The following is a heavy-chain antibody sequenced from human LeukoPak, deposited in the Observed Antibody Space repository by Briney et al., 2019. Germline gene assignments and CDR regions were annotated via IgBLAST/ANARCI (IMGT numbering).Heavy chain of an antibody. Sequence: PSETLSLTCAVSGGSISSGGYSWTWIRQPPGKGLEWIGYIYHSGSTYYNPSLKSRVTISVDRSKNQFSLKLNSVTAADTALYYCAREDYGDYLDYWGQGTLVTVSS. CDR3: AREDYGDYLDY. CDR2: IYHSGST. D-gene: IGHD4-17*01. CDR1: GGSISSGGYS. J-gene: IGHJ4*02. V-gene: IGHV4-30-2*01.